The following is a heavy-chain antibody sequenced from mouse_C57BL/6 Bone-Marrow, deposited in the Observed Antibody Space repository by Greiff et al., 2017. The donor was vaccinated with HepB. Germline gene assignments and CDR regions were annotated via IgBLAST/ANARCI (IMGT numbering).Heavy chain of an antibody. D-gene: IGHD1-1*01. CDR3: ARAALITTVVEY. CDR2: IYPGSGST. Sequence: QVQLQQPGAELVKPGASVKMSCKASGYTFTSYWITWVKQRPGQGLEWIGDIYPGSGSTNYNEKFKSKATLTVDTSSSTAYMQLSSLTSEDSAVYYWARAALITTVVEYWGQGTTLTVSS. V-gene: IGHV1-55*01. CDR1: GYTFTSYW. J-gene: IGHJ2*01.